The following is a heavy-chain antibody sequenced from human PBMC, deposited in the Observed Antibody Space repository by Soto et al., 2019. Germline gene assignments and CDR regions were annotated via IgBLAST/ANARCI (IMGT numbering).Heavy chain of an antibody. D-gene: IGHD3-16*01. Sequence: QVQLQESGPGLVKPSGTLSLTCAVSGGSISSSNWWSWVHQPPGKGLEWIGEIYHSGRTNYNPSLKSRGTISVDKSKNQFSLKLSSVTAADTAVYYCARDYEVGAPGYGMDVWGQGTTVTVSS. CDR3: ARDYEVGAPGYGMDV. V-gene: IGHV4-4*02. J-gene: IGHJ6*02. CDR2: IYHSGRT. CDR1: GGSISSSNW.